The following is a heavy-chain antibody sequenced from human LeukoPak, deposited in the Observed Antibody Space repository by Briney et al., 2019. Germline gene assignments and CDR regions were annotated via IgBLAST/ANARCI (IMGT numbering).Heavy chain of an antibody. Sequence: PGGSLRLSCAASGFTFRSYAMSWVRQAPGKRLEWVSVISASGHSTNYAASVKGRFTVSRDNSKNTLYLQMNSLGAEDTAVYYCAKDLYDSSGSVYYYMDVWGKGTTVTVSS. V-gene: IGHV3-23*01. CDR2: ISASGHST. J-gene: IGHJ6*03. D-gene: IGHD3-22*01. CDR3: AKDLYDSSGSVYYYMDV. CDR1: GFTFRSYA.